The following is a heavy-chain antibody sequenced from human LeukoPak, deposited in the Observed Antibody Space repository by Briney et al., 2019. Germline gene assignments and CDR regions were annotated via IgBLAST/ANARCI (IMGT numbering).Heavy chain of an antibody. CDR2: IYSGGDT. Sequence: TGGSLRLSCAASGFTVSSNYMSWVRQAPGKGLEWVSLIYSGGDTYYADSVKGRFTISRDSSKDTLHLQMNSLRADDTAVYYCAGRRIAVAGFYFAYWGQGTLVTVSS. CDR1: GFTVSSNY. J-gene: IGHJ4*02. CDR3: AGRRIAVAGFYFAY. D-gene: IGHD6-19*01. V-gene: IGHV3-53*01.